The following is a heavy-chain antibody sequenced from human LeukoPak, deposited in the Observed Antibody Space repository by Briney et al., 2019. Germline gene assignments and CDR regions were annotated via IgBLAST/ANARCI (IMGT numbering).Heavy chain of an antibody. CDR1: GFTFSSYA. V-gene: IGHV3-30-3*01. J-gene: IGHJ3*02. Sequence: PGGSLRLSCAASGFTFSSYAMHWVRQAPGKGLEWVAVISYDGSNKYYADSVKGRFTISRDNARNSLYLQMNSLRAEDTSVYYCARVRSPYYDCSDAFDIWGQGTMVTVSS. CDR3: ARVRSPYYDCSDAFDI. D-gene: IGHD3-22*01. CDR2: ISYDGSNK.